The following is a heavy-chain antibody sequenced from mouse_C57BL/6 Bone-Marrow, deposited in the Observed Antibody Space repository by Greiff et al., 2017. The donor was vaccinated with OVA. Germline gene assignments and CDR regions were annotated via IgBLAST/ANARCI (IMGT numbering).Heavy chain of an antibody. CDR1: GYTFTDYY. CDR3: ASAPNYGSSPFFDF. CDR2: INPNNGGT. J-gene: IGHJ2*01. V-gene: IGHV1-26*01. Sequence: EVQLQQPGPELVKPGASVKISCKASGYTFTDYYMNWVKQSHGKSLEWIGDINPNNGGTSYNQKFKGKATLTVDKSSSTAYMELRSLTSEDSAVXFCASAPNYGSSPFFDFWGQGTTLTVSS. D-gene: IGHD1-1*01.